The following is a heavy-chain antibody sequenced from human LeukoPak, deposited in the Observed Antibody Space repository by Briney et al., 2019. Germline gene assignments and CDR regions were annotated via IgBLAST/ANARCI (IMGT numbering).Heavy chain of an antibody. Sequence: SETLSLTCTVSGGSISSYYWSWIRQPPGKGLEWIGEINHSGSTNYNPSLKSRVTISVDTSKNQFSLKLSSVTAADTAVYYCARLVFGYYYYGMDVWGQGTTVTVSS. CDR3: ARLVFGYYYYGMDV. CDR2: INHSGST. D-gene: IGHD3-10*01. CDR1: GGSISSYY. J-gene: IGHJ6*02. V-gene: IGHV4-34*01.